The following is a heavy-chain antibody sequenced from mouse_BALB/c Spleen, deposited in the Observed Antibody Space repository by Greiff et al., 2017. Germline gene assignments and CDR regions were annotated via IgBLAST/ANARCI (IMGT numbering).Heavy chain of an antibody. CDR3: ARSGDDEGYYYAMDY. CDR1: GFTFSSFG. J-gene: IGHJ4*01. D-gene: IGHD2-2*01. CDR2: ISSGSSTI. Sequence: EVKLMESGGGLVQPGGSRKLSCAASGFTFSSFGMHWVRQAPEKGLEWVAYISSGSSTIYYADTVKGRFTISRDNPKNTLFLQMTSLRSEDTAMYYCARSGDDEGYYYAMDYWGQGTSVTVSS. V-gene: IGHV5-17*02.